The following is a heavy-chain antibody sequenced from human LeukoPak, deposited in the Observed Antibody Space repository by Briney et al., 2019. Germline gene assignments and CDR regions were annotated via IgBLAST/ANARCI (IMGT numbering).Heavy chain of an antibody. CDR2: ISGGSRTI. J-gene: IGHJ6*02. V-gene: IGHV3-48*02. D-gene: IGHD3-22*01. CDR1: GINFSGYS. CDR3: AIRGYYDTTYAYDYHAMDV. Sequence: GGSLRLSCAASGINFSGYSMHWVGRAQGKGLEGVYYISGGSRTIYYADSVKGRFTISRDNAKNSLHLQINSLRDEDTAVYYCAIRGYYDTTYAYDYHAMDVWGQGTAVTVSS.